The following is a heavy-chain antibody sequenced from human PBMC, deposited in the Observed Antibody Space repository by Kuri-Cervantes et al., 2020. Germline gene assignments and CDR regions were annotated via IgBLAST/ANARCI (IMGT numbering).Heavy chain of an antibody. J-gene: IGHJ4*02. D-gene: IGHD3-22*01. Sequence: GESLKISCAASGFTFSSYGMHWVRQAPGKGLEWVSAISGSGGSTYYADSVKGRFTISRDNSKNTLYLQMNSLRAEDTAVYYCARDTYYYDSSGYPSDYWGQGTLVTVSS. V-gene: IGHV3-NL1*01. CDR2: ISGSGGST. CDR3: ARDTYYYDSSGYPSDY. CDR1: GFTFSSYG.